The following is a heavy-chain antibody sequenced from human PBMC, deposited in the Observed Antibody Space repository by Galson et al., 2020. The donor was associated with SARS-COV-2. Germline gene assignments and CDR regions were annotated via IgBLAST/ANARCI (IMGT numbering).Heavy chain of an antibody. CDR1: RYSFTSYW. Sequence: GESLKISCKGSRYSFTSYWIGWVRQMPGKGLEWMGIIYPGDSHTIFSPSFQGQVTISADKSISTAYLQWSSLKASDTAIYYCARTYGSGSYWFDPWGQGTLVTVSS. V-gene: IGHV5-51*01. CDR2: IYPGDSHT. D-gene: IGHD3-10*01. J-gene: IGHJ5*02. CDR3: ARTYGSGSYWFDP.